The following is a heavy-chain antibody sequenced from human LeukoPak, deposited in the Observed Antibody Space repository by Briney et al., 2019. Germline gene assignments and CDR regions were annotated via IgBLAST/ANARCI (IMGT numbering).Heavy chain of an antibody. Sequence: SETLSLTCAVSGYSISSGYYWGWIRQPPGMGLEWIGSIYHSGSTYYNPSLKSRVTISVDTSKNQFSLKLSSVTAADTAVYYCARSKWVAATYFDYWGQGTLVTVSS. CDR1: GYSISSGYY. V-gene: IGHV4-38-2*01. CDR2: IYHSGST. D-gene: IGHD2-15*01. CDR3: ARSKWVAATYFDY. J-gene: IGHJ4*02.